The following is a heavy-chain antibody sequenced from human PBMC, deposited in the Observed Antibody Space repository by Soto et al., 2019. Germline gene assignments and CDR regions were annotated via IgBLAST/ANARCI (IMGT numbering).Heavy chain of an antibody. CDR1: GFTFNSYA. Sequence: EVQLLESGGGLAQSGGSLRLSCETSGFTFNSYAMSWVRQAPGKGLQWVSTISNSGAITYYADSVKGRFTISRDSSRNTLYLQMKSLRVEDSAVYYCAKEISSGGSSNYYYYDMDVWGQGTTVTVPS. J-gene: IGHJ6*02. CDR3: AKEISSGGSSNYYYYDMDV. D-gene: IGHD3-10*01. V-gene: IGHV3-23*01. CDR2: ISNSGAIT.